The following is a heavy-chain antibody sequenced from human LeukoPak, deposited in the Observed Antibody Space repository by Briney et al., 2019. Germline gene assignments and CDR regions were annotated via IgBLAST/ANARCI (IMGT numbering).Heavy chain of an antibody. CDR2: INPNSGGT. CDR3: ARVSGTTLDNWFDP. Sequence: ASVKVSCKASGYTFTGYYMHWVRQAPGQGREWMGWINPNSGGTNYAQKFQGRVTMTRDTSISTAYMELSRLRSDDTAVYYCARVSGTTLDNWFDPWGQGTLVTVSS. D-gene: IGHD1-1*01. CDR1: GYTFTGYY. J-gene: IGHJ5*02. V-gene: IGHV1-2*02.